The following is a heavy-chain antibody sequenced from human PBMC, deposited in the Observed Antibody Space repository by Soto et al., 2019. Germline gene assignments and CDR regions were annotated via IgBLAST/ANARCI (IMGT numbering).Heavy chain of an antibody. D-gene: IGHD6-19*01. CDR1: GGSISSSSYY. V-gene: IGHV4-39*01. CDR2: IYYSGST. Sequence: QLQLQESGPGLVKPSETLSLTCTVSGGSISSSSYYWGWIRQPPGKGLEWIGSIYYSGSTYYNPSLKSRVTISVDTSKNQFSLKLSSVTAADTAVYYCARQGRIAVADDHFDYWGQGTLVTVSS. J-gene: IGHJ4*02. CDR3: ARQGRIAVADDHFDY.